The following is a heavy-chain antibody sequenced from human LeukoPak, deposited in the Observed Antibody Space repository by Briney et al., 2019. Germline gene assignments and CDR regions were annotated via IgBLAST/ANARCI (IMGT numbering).Heavy chain of an antibody. CDR3: VRGFSGVVGDY. J-gene: IGHJ4*02. CDR1: SGSLSGYF. V-gene: IGHV4-34*01. Sequence: PSETLSLTCAVYSGSLSGYFWSWIRQPPGKGLEWIGEIKDGGITNYNPSLKSRVTISADTSKNQLSLRLTSATAAATAVYYCVRGFSGVVGDYWGQGTLVTVSS. CDR2: IKDGGIT. D-gene: IGHD3-10*01.